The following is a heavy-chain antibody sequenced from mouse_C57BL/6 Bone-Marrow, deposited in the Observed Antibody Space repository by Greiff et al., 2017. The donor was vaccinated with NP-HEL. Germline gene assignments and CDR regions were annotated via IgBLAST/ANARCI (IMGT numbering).Heavy chain of an antibody. CDR3: ARRTYSNYGYFDV. Sequence: EVQRVESGGDLVKPGGSLKLSCAASGFTFSSYGMSWVRQTPDKRLEWVATISSGGSYTYYPDSVKGRFTISRDNAKNTLYLQMSSLKSEDTAMYYCARRTYSNYGYFDVWGTGTTVTVSS. V-gene: IGHV5-6*01. D-gene: IGHD2-5*01. CDR1: GFTFSSYG. CDR2: ISSGGSYT. J-gene: IGHJ1*03.